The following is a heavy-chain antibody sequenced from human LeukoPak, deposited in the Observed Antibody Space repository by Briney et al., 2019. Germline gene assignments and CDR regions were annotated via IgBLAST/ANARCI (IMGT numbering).Heavy chain of an antibody. V-gene: IGHV4-4*02. J-gene: IGHJ4*02. D-gene: IGHD4-17*01. CDR3: ARVPAFYYGDYWTSSNYFDY. Sequence: PSETLSLTCAVSGGSISSTHWWSWVRQPPGKGLEWIGEIFQSGRTNYNPSLKSRVTISVDKSRNQFSLTLSSVTAADSAVYYCARVPAFYYGDYWTSSNYFDYWGQGTLVTVSS. CDR1: GGSISSTHW. CDR2: IFQSGRT.